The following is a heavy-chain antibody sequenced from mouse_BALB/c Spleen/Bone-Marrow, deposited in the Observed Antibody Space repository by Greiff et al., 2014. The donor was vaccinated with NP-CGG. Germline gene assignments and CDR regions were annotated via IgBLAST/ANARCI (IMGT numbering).Heavy chain of an antibody. CDR2: IYPGDGDT. Sequence: QVQLKESGAELGRPGSSVKISCESSGYVFSTYWINWGKQRPGQGLEWIGQIYPGDGDTDYNGKFKDKATLTADKSSNTAYMQLSSLTSEDSAVYFCARGGISVDYWGQGTTLTVSS. CDR1: GYVFSTYW. J-gene: IGHJ2*01. V-gene: IGHV1-80*01. CDR3: ARGGISVDY.